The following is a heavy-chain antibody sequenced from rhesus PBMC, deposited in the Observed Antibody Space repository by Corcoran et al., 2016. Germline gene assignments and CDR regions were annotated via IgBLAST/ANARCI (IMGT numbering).Heavy chain of an antibody. Sequence: EVQLVQSGAEVKRPGESLKISCKTSGYSFTSYWISWVRQMPGKGLEWMGAIDPSDSDTTYSPSFQGQVTISADKSISTAYLQWSRLKASDTATYYCAKESIAAAAYYYGLDSWGQGVVVTVSS. CDR2: IDPSDSDT. J-gene: IGHJ6*01. CDR1: GYSFTSYW. D-gene: IGHD6-25*01. CDR3: AKESIAAAAYYYGLDS. V-gene: IGHV5-2*01.